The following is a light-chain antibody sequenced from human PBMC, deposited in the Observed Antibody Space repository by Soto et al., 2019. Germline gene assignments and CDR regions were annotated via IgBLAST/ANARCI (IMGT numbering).Light chain of an antibody. CDR1: QGIGVY. CDR3: QKYNSAPLT. CDR2: AAS. V-gene: IGKV1-27*01. Sequence: DIQMTQSPSSLSASLGDRVTITCRASQGIGVYLAWFQQKPGNAPKLLIYAASTLQSGVPSRFSGSGSGTDFTLTVSSLQLEDVATYYCQKYNSAPLTFVGGTRVEIK. J-gene: IGKJ4*01.